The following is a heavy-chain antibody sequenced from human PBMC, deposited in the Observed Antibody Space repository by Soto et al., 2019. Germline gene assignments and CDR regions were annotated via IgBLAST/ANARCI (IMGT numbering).Heavy chain of an antibody. D-gene: IGHD6-6*01. Sequence: GWSLRLSCASSVFTFISYAMSWVRQAPGKGLEWVSAISGSGGSTYYADSVKGRFTISRDNSKNTLYLQMNSLRAEDTAVYYCAKDWPTISSSDAFDIWGQGTMVTVSS. CDR1: VFTFISYA. V-gene: IGHV3-23*01. J-gene: IGHJ3*02. CDR2: ISGSGGST. CDR3: AKDWPTISSSDAFDI.